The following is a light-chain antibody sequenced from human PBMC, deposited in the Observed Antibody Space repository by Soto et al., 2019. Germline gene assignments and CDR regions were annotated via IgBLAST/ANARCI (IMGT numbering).Light chain of an antibody. CDR3: QQYNDWPPIT. Sequence: EIMMTQSPATLSVSPGEGATLSCRASQSVSNNLAWYQQKPGQAPRLLIYYASTRATGIPARFSGSGSGTEFTLTISSLQSEDFGLYYCQQYNDWPPITFGQGTRLEIK. CDR1: QSVSNN. J-gene: IGKJ5*01. CDR2: YAS. V-gene: IGKV3-15*01.